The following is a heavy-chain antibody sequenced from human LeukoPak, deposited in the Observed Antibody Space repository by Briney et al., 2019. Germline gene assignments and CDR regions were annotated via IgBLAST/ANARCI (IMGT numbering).Heavy chain of an antibody. Sequence: GASVKVCCKASGGTFSSYAISWVRQAPGQGREWMGGLIPIFGTANYAQKFQGRVTIPADESTRTAYMEPRSLRSEDTAVYYCAIARRRGYSYGRNDAFDIWGQGTMVTVSS. CDR2: LIPIFGTA. D-gene: IGHD5-18*01. CDR1: GGTFSSYA. J-gene: IGHJ3*02. CDR3: AIARRRGYSYGRNDAFDI. V-gene: IGHV1-69*13.